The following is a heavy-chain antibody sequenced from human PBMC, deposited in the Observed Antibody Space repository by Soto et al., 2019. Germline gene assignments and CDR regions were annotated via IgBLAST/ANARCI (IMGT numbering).Heavy chain of an antibody. CDR2: IYYSGST. CDR3: ARVPSPFDYYYAMDV. J-gene: IGHJ6*02. Sequence: SETLSLTCTVSGGSISSGGYYWSWIRQHPGKGLAWIGYIYYSGSTYYNPSLKSRVTISVDTSKNQFSLKLNSLTDADTAVYFCARVPSPFDYYYAMDVWGQGTTVIVSS. D-gene: IGHD3-16*01. CDR1: GGSISSGGYY. V-gene: IGHV4-31*03.